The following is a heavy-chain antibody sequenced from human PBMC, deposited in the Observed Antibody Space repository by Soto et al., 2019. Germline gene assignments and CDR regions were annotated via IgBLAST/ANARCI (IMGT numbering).Heavy chain of an antibody. CDR1: GGSISSYY. CDR3: AGRTYCTNGVCSDY. D-gene: IGHD2-8*01. CDR2: IYYSGST. Sequence: SETLSLTCTVSGGSISSYYWSWIRQPPGKGLEWIGYIYYSGSTNYNPSLKSRVTISVDTSKNQFSLKLSSVTAADTAVYYCAGRTYCTNGVCSDYWGQGTLVTVSS. J-gene: IGHJ4*02. V-gene: IGHV4-59*01.